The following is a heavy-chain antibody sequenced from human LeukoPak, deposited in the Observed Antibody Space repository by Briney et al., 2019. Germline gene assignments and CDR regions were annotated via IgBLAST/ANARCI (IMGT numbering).Heavy chain of an antibody. J-gene: IGHJ4*02. CDR3: ARGPNTSGWWGFFDH. Sequence: ASVKVSCKASGYTFTSYYIHWVRQAPGQGVDWMGMINPSGGSTTYAQNFQGRVTMTRDTSTSTVYMELSSLRSEDTALYYCARGPNTSGWWGFFDHRGQGALVTVS. D-gene: IGHD6-19*01. CDR1: GYTFTSYY. V-gene: IGHV1-46*01. CDR2: INPSGGST.